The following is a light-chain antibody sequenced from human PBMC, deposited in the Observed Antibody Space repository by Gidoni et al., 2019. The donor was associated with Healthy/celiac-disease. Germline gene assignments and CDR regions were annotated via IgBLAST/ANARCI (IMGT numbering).Light chain of an antibody. Sequence: IVLTQSPATLSLSPGGRATLSCRASQSVSSYLAWYQQKPGQAPRLLIYDASNRATGIPARFSGSGSGTDFTLTISSLEPEDFAVYYCQQRSNWPLTFXGXTKVEIK. CDR3: QQRSNWPLT. V-gene: IGKV3-11*01. CDR2: DAS. CDR1: QSVSSY. J-gene: IGKJ4*01.